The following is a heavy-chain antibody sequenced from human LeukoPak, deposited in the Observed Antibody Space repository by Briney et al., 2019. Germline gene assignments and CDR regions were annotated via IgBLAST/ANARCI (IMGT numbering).Heavy chain of an antibody. V-gene: IGHV1-18*01. CDR2: ISGYNGNT. Sequence: GASVKVSCKASGYTFTNYGISWVRQAPGQGLEWMGWISGYNGNTHCAQKYQGRVTMNTDTSTSTAYMELRSLRSDDTAVYYCAGRGVTTYAFDIWGQGTRVTVSS. CDR3: AGRGVTTYAFDI. D-gene: IGHD3-10*01. J-gene: IGHJ3*02. CDR1: GYTFTNYG.